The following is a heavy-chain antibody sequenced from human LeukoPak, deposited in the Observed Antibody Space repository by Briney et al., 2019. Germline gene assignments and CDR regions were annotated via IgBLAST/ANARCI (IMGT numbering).Heavy chain of an antibody. CDR2: ISYDGSNK. Sequence: GGSLRLSCAASGFTFSSYAMHWVRQAPGKGLEWVAVISYDGSNKYYADSVKGRFTIPRDNSKNTLYLQMSSLRAEDTAVYYCASGLPYYDFWSGYYGDAFDIWGQGTMVTVSS. CDR1: GFTFSSYA. J-gene: IGHJ3*02. CDR3: ASGLPYYDFWSGYYGDAFDI. V-gene: IGHV3-30-3*01. D-gene: IGHD3-3*01.